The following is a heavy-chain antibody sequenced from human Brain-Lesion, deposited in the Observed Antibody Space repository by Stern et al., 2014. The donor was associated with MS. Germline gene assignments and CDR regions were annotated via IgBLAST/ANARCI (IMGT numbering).Heavy chain of an antibody. CDR1: GFTFNSYR. V-gene: IGHV3-21*01. Sequence: VQLLESGGGLVKPGGSLRLPCEASGFTFNSYRMNGVRQVPGKGLEWVSPLSVGPDYIYYADSVKGRFTISRDNAKNSLFLQMNTLRAEDTGVYYCARVDCSGTNCFYYYYGMDVWGQGTTVTVSS. J-gene: IGHJ6*02. CDR2: LSVGPDYI. D-gene: IGHD2-2*01. CDR3: ARVDCSGTNCFYYYYGMDV.